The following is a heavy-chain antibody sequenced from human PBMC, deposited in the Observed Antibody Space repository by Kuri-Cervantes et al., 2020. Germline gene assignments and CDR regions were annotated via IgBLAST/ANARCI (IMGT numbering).Heavy chain of an antibody. V-gene: IGHV1-69*13. CDR1: GGTFSSYA. CDR2: IIPIFGTA. D-gene: IGHD5-12*01. J-gene: IGHJ4*02. CDR3: ARGNTQFTWHFHY. Sequence: SVKVSCKASGGTFSSYAISWVRQAPGQGLEWMGGIIPIFGTANYAQKFQGRITITADESTSTAYMELGSLRSEDTAVYYCARGNTQFTWHFHYWGQGTLVTVSS.